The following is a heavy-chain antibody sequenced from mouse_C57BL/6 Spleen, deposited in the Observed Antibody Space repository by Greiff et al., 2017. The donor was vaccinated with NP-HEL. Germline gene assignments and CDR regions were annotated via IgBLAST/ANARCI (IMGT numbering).Heavy chain of an antibody. Sequence: EVKLVESGGGLVKPGGSLKLSCAASGFTFSSYAMSWVRQTPEKRLEWVATISDGGSYTYYPDNVKGRFTISRDNAKNNLYLQMSHLKSEDTAMYYCARDRGSSVPFAYWGQGTLVTVSA. CDR3: ARDRGSSVPFAY. CDR1: GFTFSSYA. J-gene: IGHJ3*01. CDR2: ISDGGSYT. V-gene: IGHV5-4*01. D-gene: IGHD3-2*02.